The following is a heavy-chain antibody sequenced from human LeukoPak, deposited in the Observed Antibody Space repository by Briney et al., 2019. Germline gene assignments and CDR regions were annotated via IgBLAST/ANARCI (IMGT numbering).Heavy chain of an antibody. V-gene: IGHV3-48*02. CDR1: GFTFSSYS. CDR3: ARSMVRGVTTPPDY. J-gene: IGHJ4*02. D-gene: IGHD3-10*01. Sequence: GGSLRLSCAASGFTFSSYSMNGVRQAPGKGLEGVSYISSSSSTIYYADSVKGRFTISRANAKTSLYLQMNSLRDEDTAVYYCARSMVRGVTTPPDYWGQGTLVTVSS. CDR2: ISSSSSTI.